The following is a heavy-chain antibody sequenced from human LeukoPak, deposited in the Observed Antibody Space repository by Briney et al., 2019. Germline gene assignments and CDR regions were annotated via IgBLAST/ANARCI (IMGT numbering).Heavy chain of an antibody. CDR1: GASISSHY. D-gene: IGHD6-19*01. Sequence: PSETLSLTCIVSGASISSHYWSWIRQPPGKGLEWIGYIYYSGSTNYSPSLKSRVTISVDTSKPQFSLTLSSVTAADTAVYYCARTRYSSGWFFDYWGQGALVTVSS. CDR2: IYYSGST. V-gene: IGHV4-59*11. CDR3: ARTRYSSGWFFDY. J-gene: IGHJ4*02.